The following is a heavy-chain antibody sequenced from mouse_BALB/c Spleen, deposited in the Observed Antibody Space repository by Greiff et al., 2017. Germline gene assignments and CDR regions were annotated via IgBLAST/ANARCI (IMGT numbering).Heavy chain of an antibody. Sequence: EVQLVESGGGLVKPGGSLKLSCAASGFTFSDYYMYWVRQTPEKRLEWVATISDGGSYTYYPDSVKGRFTISRDNAKNNLYLQMSSLKSEDTAMYYCARDRPAMDYWGQGTSVTVSS. CDR3: ARDRPAMDY. J-gene: IGHJ4*01. V-gene: IGHV5-4*02. CDR1: GFTFSDYY. CDR2: ISDGGSYT.